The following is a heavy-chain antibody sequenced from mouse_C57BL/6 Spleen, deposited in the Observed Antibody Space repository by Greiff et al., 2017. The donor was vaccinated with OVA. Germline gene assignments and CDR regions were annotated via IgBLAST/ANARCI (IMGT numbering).Heavy chain of an antibody. D-gene: IGHD1-1*01. Sequence: QVQLQQPGTELVKPGASVKLSCKASGYTFTSYWMHWVKQRPGQGLEWIGNINPSNGGTNYNEKFKSKATLTVDKSSSTAYMQLSSLTSEDSAVYYCARWWDYYGSSTYAMDYWGQGTSVTVSA. CDR1: GYTFTSYW. CDR2: INPSNGGT. V-gene: IGHV1-53*01. J-gene: IGHJ4*01. CDR3: ARWWDYYGSSTYAMDY.